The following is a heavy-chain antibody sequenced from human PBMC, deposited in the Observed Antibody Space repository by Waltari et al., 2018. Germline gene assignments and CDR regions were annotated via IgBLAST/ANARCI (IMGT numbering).Heavy chain of an antibody. D-gene: IGHD4-17*01. Sequence: QVQLQESGPGLVKPSETLSLTCTVSGGSISSGGYYWSWIRQHPGKGLEWIGYIYYSGRTYYNPSLKSRVTISVDTSKNQFSLKLGSVTAADTAVYYCARVGGYGDSGRRYFQHWGQGTLVTVSS. V-gene: IGHV4-31*03. CDR2: IYYSGRT. J-gene: IGHJ1*01. CDR3: ARVGGYGDSGRRYFQH. CDR1: GGSISSGGYY.